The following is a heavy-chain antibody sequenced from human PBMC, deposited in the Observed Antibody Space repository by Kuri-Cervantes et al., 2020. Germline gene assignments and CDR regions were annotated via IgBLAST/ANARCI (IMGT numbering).Heavy chain of an antibody. CDR2: ICTSGST. J-gene: IGHJ3*02. Sequence: SETLSLTCAVSGGSINSGSSYWSWIRQPAGRGLEWIGRICTSGSTNYNPSLKSRVTISIDTSKDQFSLKLRSVTAADTAVYYCAREGQQYSYGYNAFDIWGQGTMVTVSS. CDR3: AREGQQYSYGYNAFDI. D-gene: IGHD5-18*01. V-gene: IGHV4-61*02. CDR1: GGSINSGSSY.